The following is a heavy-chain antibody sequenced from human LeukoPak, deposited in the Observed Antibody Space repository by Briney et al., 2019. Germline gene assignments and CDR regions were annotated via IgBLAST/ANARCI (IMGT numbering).Heavy chain of an antibody. V-gene: IGHV3-30*02. CDR1: GFTFRSYG. CDR2: IQNDGSNE. D-gene: IGHD6-19*01. J-gene: IGHJ4*02. CDR3: AKDRWDNSGWYYSDS. Sequence: GGSLRLSCAASGFTFRSYGMHWVRQAPGKGLEWVAYIQNDGSNEQYADSVKGRFSISRDSSKNILYLQMNSLRAEDTAVYYCAKDRWDNSGWYYSDSWGQGTLVTVSS.